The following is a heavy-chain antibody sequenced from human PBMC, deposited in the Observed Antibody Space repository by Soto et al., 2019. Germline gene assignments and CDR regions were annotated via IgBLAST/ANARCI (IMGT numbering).Heavy chain of an antibody. V-gene: IGHV3-30-3*01. CDR3: ARAHRSYNWNEIDY. CDR2: ISYDGSNK. CDR1: GFTFSSYA. D-gene: IGHD1-20*01. J-gene: IGHJ4*02. Sequence: GGSLRLSCAASGFTFSSYAMHWVRQAPGKGLEWVAVISYDGSNKYYADSVKGRFTISRDNSKNTLYLQMNSLRAEDTAVYYCARAHRSYNWNEIDYWGQGTLVTVSS.